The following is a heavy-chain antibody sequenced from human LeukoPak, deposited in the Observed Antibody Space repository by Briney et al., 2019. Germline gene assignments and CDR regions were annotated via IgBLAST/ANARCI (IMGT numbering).Heavy chain of an antibody. CDR3: AKTTTGYSSGRFPGWPVDY. J-gene: IGHJ4*02. CDR1: GFTFSSCA. CDR2: IFGSGGST. Sequence: GGSLRLSCAASGFTFSSCAMYWVRQAPGKGLEWVSGIFGSGGSTHYADSVKGRFTISRHNSKNTVYLQMNSLRAEDTAVYYCAKTTTGYSSGRFPGWPVDYWGQGALVTVSS. V-gene: IGHV3-23*01. D-gene: IGHD6-19*01.